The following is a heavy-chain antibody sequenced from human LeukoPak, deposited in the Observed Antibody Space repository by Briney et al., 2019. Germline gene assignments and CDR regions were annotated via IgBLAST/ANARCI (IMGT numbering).Heavy chain of an antibody. D-gene: IGHD2-2*01. Sequence: SAPLSLTCAVYGGSFSGYYWSWIRQPPGKGLEWIGEINHSGSTNYNPSLKSRVTISLDTSKNQSSLKLSSVTAADTAVYYCARRSARYRLAFDIWGQGTMVTVSS. CDR3: ARRSARYRLAFDI. V-gene: IGHV4-34*01. CDR2: INHSGST. J-gene: IGHJ3*02. CDR1: GGSFSGYY.